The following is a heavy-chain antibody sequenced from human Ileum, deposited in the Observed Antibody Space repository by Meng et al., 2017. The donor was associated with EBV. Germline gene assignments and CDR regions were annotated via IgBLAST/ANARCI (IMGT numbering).Heavy chain of an antibody. J-gene: IGHJ1*01. CDR3: ARGAYTSTWF. CDR2: TYYRSKWYY. D-gene: IGHD6-13*01. Sequence: QAQLPQSGPGPVQPSQTPSLTWAISGDSVSSNSAAWHWIRQSPSRGLEWLGRTYYRSKWYYDYAVSVKSRMTINPDTSKNQFSLQLNSVTPEDTAVYYCARGAYTSTWFWGQGTLVTVSS. V-gene: IGHV6-1*01. CDR1: GDSVSSNSAA.